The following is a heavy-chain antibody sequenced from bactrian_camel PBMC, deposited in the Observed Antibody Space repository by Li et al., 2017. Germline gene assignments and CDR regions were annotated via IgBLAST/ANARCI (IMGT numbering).Heavy chain of an antibody. D-gene: IGHD1*01. J-gene: IGHJ4*01. CDR3: AADPSDFERICSEAPYQWTF. V-gene: IGHV3-3*01. Sequence: HVQLVESGGGSVQPGGSLRLSCGASGHTYSSNCMGWFRQAPGKEREGVAFVYTTGGATYYSDSVKGRFTISKDSGNNTLYLQMNNLEPEDTAVYYCAADPSDFERICSEAPYQWTFRGQGTQVTVS. CDR2: VYTTGGAT. CDR1: GHTYSSNC.